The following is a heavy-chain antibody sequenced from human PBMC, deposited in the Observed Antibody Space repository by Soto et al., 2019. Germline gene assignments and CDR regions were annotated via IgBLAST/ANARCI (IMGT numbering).Heavy chain of an antibody. V-gene: IGHV1-2*02. D-gene: IGHD6-19*01. CDR2: INPNSGGT. CDR1: GYSFTGHY. Sequence: ASVKVSCKASGYSFTGHYMHWVRQAPGQGLEWMGWINPNSGGTSYAQKFQGRVTMTRDTSISTAYMELSRLTSDDTAVYYCAAVTGGVTFDYWGQGTLVTVSS. CDR3: AAVTGGVTFDY. J-gene: IGHJ4*02.